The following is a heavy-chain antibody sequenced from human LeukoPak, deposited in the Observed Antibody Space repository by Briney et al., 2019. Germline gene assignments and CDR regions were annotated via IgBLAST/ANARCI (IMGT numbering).Heavy chain of an antibody. CDR2: INWNGGGT. V-gene: IGHV3-9*01. D-gene: IGHD1-26*01. J-gene: IGHJ6*02. CDR3: AKHMRATDTYSFFGLDV. CDR1: GFTFKDYG. Sequence: GRSLRLSCAATGFTFKDYGMHWVRQPPGKGLEWVSSINWNGGGTDYADSVKGRFTISRDNAKNSLYLQLSSLRPEDTALYYCAKHMRATDTYSFFGLDVWGQGTTVTVSS.